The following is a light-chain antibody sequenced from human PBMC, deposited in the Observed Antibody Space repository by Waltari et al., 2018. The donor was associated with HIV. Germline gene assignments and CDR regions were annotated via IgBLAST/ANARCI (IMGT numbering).Light chain of an antibody. CDR1: QSVTENY. J-gene: IGKJ2*01. V-gene: IGKV3-20*01. CDR2: GAS. CDR3: QQYGSLPRT. Sequence: VLTQSPGTLSFAPGEKVTLSCRASQSVTENYLAWYQHKPGQAPRLLIYGASSRATGIPDKFSGSGSGTDFTLTISRLEPADRAVYYCQQYGSLPRTFGQGTNLEIK.